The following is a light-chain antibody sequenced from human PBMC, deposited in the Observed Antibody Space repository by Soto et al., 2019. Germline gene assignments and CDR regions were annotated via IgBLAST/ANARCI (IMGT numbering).Light chain of an antibody. Sequence: EIVMTQSPATLSVSPGERATLSCRASQSVGTYLAWYQQKPGQAPRLLIYGASTRAAGISPRFSGGGSGTEFTLNISSLQSEDFAVYYCQQYNDWPRTFGQGTKVGIK. J-gene: IGKJ1*01. CDR3: QQYNDWPRT. CDR2: GAS. V-gene: IGKV3-15*01. CDR1: QSVGTY.